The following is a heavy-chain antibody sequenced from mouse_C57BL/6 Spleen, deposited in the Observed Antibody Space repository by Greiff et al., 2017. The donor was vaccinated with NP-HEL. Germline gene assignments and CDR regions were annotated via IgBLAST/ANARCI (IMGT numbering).Heavy chain of an antibody. CDR3: ARWGYDGPYYYAMDY. D-gene: IGHD2-3*01. CDR2: IYPGDGDT. CDR1: GHAFSSYW. V-gene: IGHV1-80*01. J-gene: IGHJ4*01. Sequence: QVQLQQSGAELVKPGASVKISCKASGHAFSSYWMNWVKQRPGKGLEWIGQIYPGDGDTNYNGKFKGKATLTADKSSSTAYMQLSSLTSEDSAVYFCARWGYDGPYYYAMDYWGQGTSVTVSS.